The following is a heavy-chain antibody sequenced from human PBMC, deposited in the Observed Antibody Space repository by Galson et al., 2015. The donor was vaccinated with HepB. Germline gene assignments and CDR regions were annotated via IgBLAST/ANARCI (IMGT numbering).Heavy chain of an antibody. CDR3: AAHDSSGYYYYYYYMDV. CDR2: ILYDGSSK. J-gene: IGHJ6*03. Sequence: SLRLSCAASGFSFSTYGMHWVRQAPGKGLEWVADILYDGSSKYYADSVKGRFTISRDNSKNTLYLQMNSLRAEDTAVYYCAAHDSSGYYYYYYYMDVWGKGTTVTVSS. D-gene: IGHD3-22*01. V-gene: IGHV3-30*03. CDR1: GFSFSTYG.